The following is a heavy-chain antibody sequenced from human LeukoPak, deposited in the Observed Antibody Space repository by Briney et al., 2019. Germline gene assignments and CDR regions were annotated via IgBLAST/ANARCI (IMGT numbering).Heavy chain of an antibody. CDR3: ARDAPSETSVVSAFDI. CDR2: IIPIFATA. Sequence: SVKVSCKASGGTFSTSAISWVRQAPGQGLEWVGGIIPIFATANYAQKFQGRVTITADVSTNTAYLHMSSLISEDTAVYFCARDAPSETSVVSAFDIWGQGTMVTLST. D-gene: IGHD5-18*01. CDR1: GGTFSTSA. J-gene: IGHJ3*02. V-gene: IGHV1-69*13.